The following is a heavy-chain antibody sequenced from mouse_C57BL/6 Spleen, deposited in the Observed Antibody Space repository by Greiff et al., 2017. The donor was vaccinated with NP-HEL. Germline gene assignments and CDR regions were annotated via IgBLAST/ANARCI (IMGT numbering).Heavy chain of an antibody. V-gene: IGHV1-26*01. Sequence: EVQLQQSGPELVKPGASVKISCKASGYTFTDYYMNWVKQSHGKSLEWIGDINPNNGGTSYNQKFKGKATLTVDKSSSTAYMELRSLTSEDSAVYYCAREGILITTRYFDYWGQGTTLTVSS. CDR2: INPNNGGT. J-gene: IGHJ2*01. CDR3: AREGILITTRYFDY. CDR1: GYTFTDYY. D-gene: IGHD2-4*01.